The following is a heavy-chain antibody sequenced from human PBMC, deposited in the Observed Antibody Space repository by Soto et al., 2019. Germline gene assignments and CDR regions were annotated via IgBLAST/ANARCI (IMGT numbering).Heavy chain of an antibody. J-gene: IGHJ4*02. D-gene: IGHD2-21*02. V-gene: IGHV3-23*01. CDR2: ISGTGSTT. Sequence: LRLSCAASGFTFTSFAISWVRQAPGTGLEWVASISGTGSTTYYGDSVTGRFTVSRDNSKNMVYLQMKSLRPEDTAVYFCAKGTARVTAQNFGSWGQGTRVTVSS. CDR3: AKGTARVTAQNFGS. CDR1: GFTFTSFA.